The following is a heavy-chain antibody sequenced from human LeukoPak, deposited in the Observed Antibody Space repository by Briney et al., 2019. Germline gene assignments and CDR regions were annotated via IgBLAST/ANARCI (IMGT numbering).Heavy chain of an antibody. CDR3: AICGSGSGTWFDP. Sequence: SETLSLTCTVSGGSIIYNSYYWGWIRQPPGKGLEWIGSTHYSGSTYYNPSLKSRVTISVDTSKNQFSLKLSSVTAADTAVYYCAICGSGSGTWFDPWGQGTLVPVFS. J-gene: IGHJ5*02. V-gene: IGHV4-39*01. CDR2: THYSGST. D-gene: IGHD3-10*01. CDR1: GGSIIYNSYY.